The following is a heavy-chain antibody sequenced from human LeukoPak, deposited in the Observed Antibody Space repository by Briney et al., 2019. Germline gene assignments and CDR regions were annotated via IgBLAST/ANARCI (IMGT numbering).Heavy chain of an antibody. J-gene: IGHJ5*02. CDR2: ISGSGGST. V-gene: IGHV3-23*01. Sequence: PGGSLRLSCAASGFTFSSYAMSWVRQAPGKGLEWVSAISGSGGSTYYADSVKGRFTISRDNSKNTLYLQMNSLRAEDTAVYYCAKDLRGGAAAGLWDFDPWGQGTLVTVSS. CDR1: GFTFSSYA. CDR3: AKDLRGGAAAGLWDFDP. D-gene: IGHD6-13*01.